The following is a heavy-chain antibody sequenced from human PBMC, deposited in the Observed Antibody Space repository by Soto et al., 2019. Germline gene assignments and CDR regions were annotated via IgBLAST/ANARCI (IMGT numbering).Heavy chain of an antibody. D-gene: IGHD3-10*01. J-gene: IGHJ6*02. Sequence: PSETLSLTCAVYGGSFSGYYWSWIRQPPGKGLEWIGEINHSGSTNYNPSLKSRVTISVDTSKNQFSLKLSSVTAADTAVYYCARGPWARYYGSGSYYPYYYYGMDVWSQGTTVTVSS. CDR2: INHSGST. CDR1: GGSFSGYY. V-gene: IGHV4-34*01. CDR3: ARGPWARYYGSGSYYPYYYYGMDV.